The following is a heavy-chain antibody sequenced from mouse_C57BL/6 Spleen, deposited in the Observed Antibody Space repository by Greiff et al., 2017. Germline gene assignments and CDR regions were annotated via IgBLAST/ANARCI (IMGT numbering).Heavy chain of an antibody. V-gene: IGHV1-55*01. CDR2: IYPGSGST. D-gene: IGHD2-1*01. Sequence: VQLQQPGAELVKPGASVKMSCKASGYTFTSYWITWVKQRPGHGLEWIGDIYPGSGSTNYNEKFKSKATLTVDTSSSTAYMQLSSLTSEDSAVYDCERRSTSYYGNYEDYWGQGTTLTVSS. J-gene: IGHJ2*01. CDR3: ERRSTSYYGNYEDY. CDR1: GYTFTSYW.